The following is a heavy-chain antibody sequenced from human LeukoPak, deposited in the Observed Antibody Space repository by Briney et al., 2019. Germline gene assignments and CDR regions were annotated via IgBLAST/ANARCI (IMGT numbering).Heavy chain of an antibody. V-gene: IGHV3-7*01. D-gene: IGHD1-7*01. CDR3: ADLGTSD. CDR2: INSDGSAK. CDR1: GFRFSSQW. Sequence: GGSLRLSCAVSGFRFSSQWMTWVRQAPGTGLEWVATINSDGSAKYHVDSVKGRFTISRDNAKNLVYPQMSILRAEDTAVYYCADLGTSDCGQGTLVTVSS. J-gene: IGHJ4*02.